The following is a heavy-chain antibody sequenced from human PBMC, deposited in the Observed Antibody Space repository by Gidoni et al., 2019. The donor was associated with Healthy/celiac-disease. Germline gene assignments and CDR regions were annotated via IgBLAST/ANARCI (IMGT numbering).Heavy chain of an antibody. V-gene: IGHV4-34*01. J-gene: IGHJ3*02. CDR1: GGSFSGYY. CDR3: AHEMDYYDSSGYNAFDI. D-gene: IGHD3-22*01. CDR2: INHSGST. Sequence: QVQLQQWGAGLLKPSETLSLTCAVYGGSFSGYYWSWIRQPPGKGLEWIGEINHSGSTNYNPSLKSRVTISVDTSKNQFSLKLSSVTAADTAVYYCAHEMDYYDSSGYNAFDIWGQGTLVTVSS.